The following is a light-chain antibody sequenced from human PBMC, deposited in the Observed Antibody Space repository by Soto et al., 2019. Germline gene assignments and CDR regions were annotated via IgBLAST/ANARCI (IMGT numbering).Light chain of an antibody. CDR2: AAS. CDR1: QGIGVY. CDR3: QKYNSSPRA. V-gene: IGKV1-27*01. Sequence: DIQMTQSPSSLSASLGARVTITCRASQGIGVYLAWFQQKPGKVPKLLIYAASALQSGVPSRFSGSGSGTDFTLTISSLQPEDFATYYCQKYNSSPRAFGGGTKVEIK. J-gene: IGKJ4*01.